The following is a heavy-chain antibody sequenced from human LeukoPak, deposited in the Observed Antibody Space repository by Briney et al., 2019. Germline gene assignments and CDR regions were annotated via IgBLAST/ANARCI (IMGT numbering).Heavy chain of an antibody. Sequence: GGSLRLSCAASGFTFINYWMTWVRQAPGKGLEWVANIKQDGSEKHYVDSVKGRFTISRDNSKNTLYLQMNNLRAEDTAVYYCAKTSSSWSPFDYWGQGTLVTVSS. CDR1: GFTFINYW. J-gene: IGHJ4*02. CDR3: AKTSSSWSPFDY. D-gene: IGHD6-13*01. V-gene: IGHV3-7*05. CDR2: IKQDGSEK.